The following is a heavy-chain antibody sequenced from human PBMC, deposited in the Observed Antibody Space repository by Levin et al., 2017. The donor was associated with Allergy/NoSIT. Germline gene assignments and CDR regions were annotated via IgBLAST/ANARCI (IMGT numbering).Heavy chain of an antibody. J-gene: IGHJ3*02. CDR2: IIHMFRTA. Sequence: ASVKVSCKASGGTFNSYAISWVRQAPGQGLEWMGGIIHMFRTAKYAQRFQGRVTITADESTRTDYMEMSSLRSEDTAVYFCARDGVVGRAFDMWGQGTVVTVSS. CDR3: ARDGVVGRAFDM. D-gene: IGHD1-26*01. CDR1: GGTFNSYA. V-gene: IGHV1-69*13.